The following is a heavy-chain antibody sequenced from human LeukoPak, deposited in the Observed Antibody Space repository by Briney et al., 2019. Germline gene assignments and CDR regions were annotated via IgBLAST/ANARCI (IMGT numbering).Heavy chain of an antibody. CDR1: GFTLRSYA. Sequence: GTSLRLSCAASGFTLRSYAMHWVRQAPGKGLEWVAVIASDGSKEYYADSVKGRFTISRDNSKNTMYLQMNSPKSEDTAVYYCARSPTSSWHNFDYWGQGTLATVSS. J-gene: IGHJ4*02. CDR3: ARSPTSSWHNFDY. CDR2: IASDGSKE. D-gene: IGHD6-13*01. V-gene: IGHV3-30*04.